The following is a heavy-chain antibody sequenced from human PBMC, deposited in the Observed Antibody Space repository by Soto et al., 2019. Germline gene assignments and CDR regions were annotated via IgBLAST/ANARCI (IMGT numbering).Heavy chain of an antibody. CDR2: ISSGGDRT. Sequence: PGGTLRLSCAASGFTFSSYAMAWVRQAPGKGLEWVSGISSGGDRTYYADSVRGRFTISRDNSKNTLYLQVNDLRAEDTALYYCAKKSSGYYPFDSWGQGTLVTVSS. J-gene: IGHJ4*02. D-gene: IGHD3-22*01. V-gene: IGHV3-23*01. CDR3: AKKSSGYYPFDS. CDR1: GFTFSSYA.